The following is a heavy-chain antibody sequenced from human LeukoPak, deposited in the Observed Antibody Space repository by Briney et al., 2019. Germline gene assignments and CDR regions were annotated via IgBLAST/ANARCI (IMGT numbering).Heavy chain of an antibody. Sequence: EASVKVSCKASGSDFINYGISWVRQAPGQGLEWMGWRSIYNGNTDYKLQGRVTMTTDTSTSTAYMEVRSLRSDDTAVYYCARGGPFPSGSSSREYYLDYWGQGTLVTVSS. CDR2: RSIYNGNT. CDR3: ARGGPFPSGSSSREYYLDY. CDR1: GSDFINYG. D-gene: IGHD6-6*01. V-gene: IGHV1-18*01. J-gene: IGHJ4*02.